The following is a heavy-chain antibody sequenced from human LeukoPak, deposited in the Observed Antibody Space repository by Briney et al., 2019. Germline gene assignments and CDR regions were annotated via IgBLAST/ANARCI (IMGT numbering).Heavy chain of an antibody. CDR1: GYTFTSYG. CDR3: AREGVRRPPLMPMDV. CDR2: ISAYNGNT. Sequence: PWASVKVSCKSSGYTFTSYGISWVRQAPVQGLEWMGWISAYNGNTNYAQKLHGRVTMTTDTSTSTGYMELRRLRSDDTAVYYCAREGVRRPPLMPMDVWGKGTTVTASS. D-gene: IGHD2-2*01. J-gene: IGHJ6*04. V-gene: IGHV1-18*01.